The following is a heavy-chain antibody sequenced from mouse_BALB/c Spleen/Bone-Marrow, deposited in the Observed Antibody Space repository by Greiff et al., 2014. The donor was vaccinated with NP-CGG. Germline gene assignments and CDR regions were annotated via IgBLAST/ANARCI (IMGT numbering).Heavy chain of an antibody. J-gene: IGHJ1*01. D-gene: IGHD1-1*01. Sequence: EVKLVESGAELVKPGASAKLSCTASGFNIKDTFMHWVKQRPEQGLEWIGRIDPANGDTKYDPKFQGKATITADTSSNTAYLQLSSLTSEDTAVYYCTKPSFYYGSSYWYFDVWGAGTTVTVSS. CDR2: IDPANGDT. CDR1: GFNIKDTF. V-gene: IGHV14-3*02. CDR3: TKPSFYYGSSYWYFDV.